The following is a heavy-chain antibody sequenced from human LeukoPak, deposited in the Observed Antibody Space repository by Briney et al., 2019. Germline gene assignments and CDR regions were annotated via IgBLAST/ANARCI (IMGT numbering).Heavy chain of an antibody. Sequence: GGSLRLSCAASGFAFSNFAMSWVRQAPGMGLEWVSAMSGSGYYTYYVESVKGRFTISRDNSKNTLYLHMNSLRADDTAVYYCAKMEGQRLYDYCMDVWGRGTTVTVSS. D-gene: IGHD3-3*01. V-gene: IGHV3-23*01. CDR1: GFAFSNFA. CDR3: AKMEGQRLYDYCMDV. J-gene: IGHJ6*03. CDR2: MSGSGYYT.